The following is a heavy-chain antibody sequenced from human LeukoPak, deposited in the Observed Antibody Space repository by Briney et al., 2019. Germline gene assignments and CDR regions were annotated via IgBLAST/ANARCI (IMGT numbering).Heavy chain of an antibody. CDR3: ARDPYYDFWSDYGTEAFDI. CDR2: ISGSGANT. Sequence: PGGSLRLSCVASGFSFSSYGMSWVRQAPGKGLEWVSVISGSGANTYYADSLKGRFTISRDNAKNSLYLQMNSLRAEDTAVYYCARDPYYDFWSDYGTEAFDIWGQGTMVTVSS. J-gene: IGHJ3*02. D-gene: IGHD3-3*01. CDR1: GFSFSSYG. V-gene: IGHV3-23*01.